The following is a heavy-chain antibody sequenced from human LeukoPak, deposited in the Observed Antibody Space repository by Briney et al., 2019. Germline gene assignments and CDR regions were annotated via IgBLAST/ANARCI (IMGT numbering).Heavy chain of an antibody. Sequence: GGSLRLSCAASGFTFSSYWMSWVRQAPGKGLEWVANIKQDGSEKYYVDSVKGRFTISRDNAKNSLYLQMNSLRAEDTAVYYCARETWSGSYSSHYYYMDVWGKGPRSPSP. CDR1: GFTFSSYW. D-gene: IGHD1-26*01. CDR2: IKQDGSEK. V-gene: IGHV3-7*01. CDR3: ARETWSGSYSSHYYYMDV. J-gene: IGHJ6*03.